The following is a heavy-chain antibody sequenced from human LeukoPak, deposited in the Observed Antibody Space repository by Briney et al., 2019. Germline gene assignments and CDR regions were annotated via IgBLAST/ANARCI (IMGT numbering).Heavy chain of an antibody. CDR2: ISYDGGNK. J-gene: IGHJ4*02. CDR3: AREYYYGSGIFDY. D-gene: IGHD3-10*01. Sequence: GRSLRLSCAASGFTFSSYAMHWVRQAPGKGLEWVAVISYDGGNKYYADSVKGRFTISRDNSKNTLYLQMNSLRAEDTAVYYCAREYYYGSGIFDYWGQGTLVTVSS. CDR1: GFTFSSYA. V-gene: IGHV3-30-3*01.